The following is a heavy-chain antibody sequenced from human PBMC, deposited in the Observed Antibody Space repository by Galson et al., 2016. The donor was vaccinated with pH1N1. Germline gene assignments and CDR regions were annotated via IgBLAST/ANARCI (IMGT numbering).Heavy chain of an antibody. D-gene: IGHD2-2*01. CDR1: GFIFSNYA. J-gene: IGHJ6*02. Sequence: SLRLSCAASGFIFSNYAMTWVRQAPGKGLEWVSALSAASTAVYYGNSVKGRFTISRDNSKNTLYLQMNSLRAEDTAVYYCAKGGRVGVQGYYYALDVWGQGTAVTVSS. CDR2: LSAASTAV. CDR3: AKGGRVGVQGYYYALDV. V-gene: IGHV3-23*01.